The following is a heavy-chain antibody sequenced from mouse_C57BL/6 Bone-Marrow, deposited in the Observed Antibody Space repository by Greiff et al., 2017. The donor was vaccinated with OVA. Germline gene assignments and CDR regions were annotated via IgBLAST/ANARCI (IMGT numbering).Heavy chain of an antibody. V-gene: IGHV2-5*01. Sequence: VQLQESGPGLVQPSQSLSITCTVSGFSLTSYGVHWVRQSPGKGLEWLGVIWRGGSTDYNAAFMSRLSITKDNSKSQVFFKMNSLQADDTAIYYCAKRGGYYYAMDYWGQGTSVTVSS. CDR2: IWRGGST. CDR3: AKRGGYYYAMDY. J-gene: IGHJ4*01. CDR1: GFSLTSYG.